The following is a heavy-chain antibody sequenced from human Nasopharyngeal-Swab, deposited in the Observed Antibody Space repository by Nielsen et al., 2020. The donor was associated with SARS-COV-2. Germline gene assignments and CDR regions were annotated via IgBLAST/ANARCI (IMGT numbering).Heavy chain of an antibody. CDR2: IAHDASNE. CDR1: GFTFSSFG. D-gene: IGHD4-17*01. CDR3: ARDAPAHYGAFY. J-gene: IGHJ4*02. Sequence: GGSLRLSCAVSGFTFSSFGMHWVRQAPGKGLEWVAFIAHDASNEYYGDSVKGQFSISRDSSKNTLYLQMDSLRGEDTAVYYCARDAPAHYGAFYWGRGTLVTVSS. V-gene: IGHV3-30*03.